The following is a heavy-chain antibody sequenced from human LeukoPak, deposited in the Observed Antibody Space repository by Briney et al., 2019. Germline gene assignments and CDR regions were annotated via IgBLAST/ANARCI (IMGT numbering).Heavy chain of an antibody. V-gene: IGHV1-3*01. Sequence: EASVKVSCKASGYTFTSYAMHWVRQAPGQRLEWMGWINAGNGNTKYSQKFQGRVTITRDTSASTAYMELSSLRSEDTAVYYCARDGNAVTTTYYYYYGMDVWGQGTTVTVSS. J-gene: IGHJ6*02. CDR1: GYTFTSYA. CDR3: ARDGNAVTTTYYYYYGMDV. D-gene: IGHD4-17*01. CDR2: INAGNGNT.